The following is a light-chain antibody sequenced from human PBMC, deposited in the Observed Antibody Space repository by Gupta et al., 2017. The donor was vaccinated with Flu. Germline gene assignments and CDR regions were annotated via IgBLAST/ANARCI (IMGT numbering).Light chain of an antibody. Sequence: QSAPTQPAFVSWSTGQSITITCTGTSSVVGSYNHVSWYQQHPGKAPNLMIYEVSKRPSGVSNRFSGSKSYNAASLTIIGLQAEDEADYYCCSYAATMSRYVFGTGTKVTVL. CDR3: CSYAATMSRYV. CDR1: SSVVGSYNH. J-gene: IGLJ1*01. V-gene: IGLV2-23*02. CDR2: EVS.